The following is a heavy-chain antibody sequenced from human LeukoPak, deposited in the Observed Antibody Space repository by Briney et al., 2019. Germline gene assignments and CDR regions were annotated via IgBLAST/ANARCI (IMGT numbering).Heavy chain of an antibody. V-gene: IGHV4-59*08. CDR3: ARHLNNCGDDCYIFDY. Sequence: KASETLSLTCTVSGGSISSHYWSWIRQPPGKGLEWIGYIYYSGSTKFNPSLKSRVTISVDTSKNQFSLRVSSVTAADTAVYYCARHLNNCGDDCYIFDYWGQGTLVTVSS. CDR1: GGSISSHY. J-gene: IGHJ4*02. CDR2: IYYSGST. D-gene: IGHD2-21*01.